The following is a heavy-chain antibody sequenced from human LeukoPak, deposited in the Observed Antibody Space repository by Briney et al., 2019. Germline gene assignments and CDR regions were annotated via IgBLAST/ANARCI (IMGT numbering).Heavy chain of an antibody. J-gene: IGHJ5*02. V-gene: IGHV4-30-2*01. CDR1: GGSISSGGYY. Sequence: PSQTLSLTCTVSGGSISSGGYYWSWIRQPPGKGLEWIGYIYHSGSTYYNPSLKSRVTISVDRSKNQFSLKLSSVTAADTAVYYCARNPIYNWFDPWGQGTLVTVSS. CDR2: IYHSGST. CDR3: ARNPIYNWFDP.